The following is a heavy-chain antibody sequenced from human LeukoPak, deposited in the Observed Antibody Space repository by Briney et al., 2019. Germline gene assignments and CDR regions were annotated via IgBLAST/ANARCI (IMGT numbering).Heavy chain of an antibody. J-gene: IGHJ4*02. Sequence: PSETLSLTCTVSGGSISSGNYYWSWIRQPPGKGLEWIGYIYYSGSTNYNPSLKSRVTISVDTSKNQFSLKLSSVTAADTAVYYCARHTTHCSGGSCYSQDFDYWGQGTLVTVSS. D-gene: IGHD2-15*01. CDR1: GGSISSGNYY. CDR2: IYYSGST. V-gene: IGHV4-61*01. CDR3: ARHTTHCSGGSCYSQDFDY.